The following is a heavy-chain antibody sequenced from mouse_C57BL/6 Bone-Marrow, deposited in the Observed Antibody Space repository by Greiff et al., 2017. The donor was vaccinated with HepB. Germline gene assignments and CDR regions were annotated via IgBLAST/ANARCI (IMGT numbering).Heavy chain of an antibody. J-gene: IGHJ3*01. Sequence: EVNVVESGGGLVQPKGSLKLSCAASGFSFNTYAMNWVRQAPGKGLEWVARIRSKSNNYATYYADSVKDRFTISRDDSESMLYLQMNNLKTEDTAMYYCVRREGWLTAWFAYWGQGTLVTVSA. CDR3: VRREGWLTAWFAY. D-gene: IGHD2-3*01. CDR1: GFSFNTYA. V-gene: IGHV10-1*01. CDR2: IRSKSNNYAT.